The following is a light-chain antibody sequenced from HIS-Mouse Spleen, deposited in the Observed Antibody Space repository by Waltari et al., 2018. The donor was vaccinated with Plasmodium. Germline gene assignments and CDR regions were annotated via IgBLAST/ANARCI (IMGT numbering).Light chain of an antibody. J-gene: IGLJ2*01. CDR3: QAWDSSTVV. V-gene: IGLV3-1*01. Sequence: SYELTQPPSVSVSPGQTASITCSGDKLGDNYACWYQQKPGQSPVLVIYQDSKRPSGSPERFSGSNCGNTATLTISGTQAMDEADYYCQAWDSSTVVFGGGTKLTVL. CDR2: QDS. CDR1: KLGDNY.